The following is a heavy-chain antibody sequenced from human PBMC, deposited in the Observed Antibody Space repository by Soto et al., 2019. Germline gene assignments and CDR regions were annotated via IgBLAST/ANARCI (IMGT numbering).Heavy chain of an antibody. D-gene: IGHD3-10*01. J-gene: IGHJ3*02. CDR2: ISGSGGGT. V-gene: IGHV3-23*01. Sequence: EVQLLDSGGGLVQPGGSLRLSCAASGFTFSSYAMSWVRQAPGKGLEWVSSISGSGGGTYYADSVKGRFTISRDNSKNTLYLQMNRLRAEDRAVFYCAKSRGSGTYFNPSDAFDIWGQGTMVTVSS. CDR3: AKSRGSGTYFNPSDAFDI. CDR1: GFTFSSYA.